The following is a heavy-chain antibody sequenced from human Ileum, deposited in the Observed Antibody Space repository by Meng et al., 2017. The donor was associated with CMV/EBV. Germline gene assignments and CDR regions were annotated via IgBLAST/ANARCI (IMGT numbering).Heavy chain of an antibody. D-gene: IGHD4-11*01. Sequence: GESLKISCAASGFTFRDYYMSWIRQAPGKGLEWVSYIGNSGSTIYYADSVKGRFTISRDNAKNSLYLQMNSLRADDTAIYYCARYSNPFDYWGQGTLVTVSS. V-gene: IGHV3-11*01. CDR2: IGNSGSTI. J-gene: IGHJ4*02. CDR3: ARYSNPFDY. CDR1: GFTFRDYY.